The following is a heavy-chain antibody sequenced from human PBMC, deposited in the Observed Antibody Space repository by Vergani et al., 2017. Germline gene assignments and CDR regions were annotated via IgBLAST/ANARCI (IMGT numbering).Heavy chain of an antibody. CDR3: TTEFIVVDIDI. D-gene: IGHD2-21*01. CDR2: IKSKTDGGTT. J-gene: IGHJ3*02. CDR1: GFTFSNAW. V-gene: IGHV3-15*01. Sequence: EVQLVESGGGLVKPGGSLRFSCAASGFTFSNAWMSWVRKAPGKGLEWVGRIKSKTDGGTTDYAAPVKCRFTISRDDSKNTLYLQMNSLKTEDTAVYYCTTEFIVVDIDIWGQGTMVTGSS.